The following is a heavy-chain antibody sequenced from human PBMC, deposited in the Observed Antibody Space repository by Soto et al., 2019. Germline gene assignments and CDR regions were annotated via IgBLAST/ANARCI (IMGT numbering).Heavy chain of an antibody. D-gene: IGHD3-22*01. J-gene: IGHJ4*02. CDR2: ISITGSSR. Sequence: QRLSCAASGFTFSDRHMSWIRQAPGKGLEWISYISITGSSRNYADSVKGRFTISRDNAENSLYLQMNSLRAEDTAVYYCASYYYYDSNGHYYVYWGQGTLVTVSS. V-gene: IGHV3-11*06. CDR3: ASYYYYDSNGHYYVY. CDR1: GFTFSDRH.